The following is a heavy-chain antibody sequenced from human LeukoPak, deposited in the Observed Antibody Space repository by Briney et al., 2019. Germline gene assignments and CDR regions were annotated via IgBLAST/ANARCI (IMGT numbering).Heavy chain of an antibody. D-gene: IGHD3-22*01. Sequence: TPSETLSLTCDVSGYSINFGHLWGWIRQPPGKGLEWIASINHSGRTYYTPSLKSRVTISVGTLKNQFSLKVTSVTAEDTAMYFCARESSAVAHTMMRDWLDPWGQGTLVTVSS. CDR2: INHSGRT. J-gene: IGHJ5*02. CDR3: ARESSAVAHTMMRDWLDP. V-gene: IGHV4-38-2*02. CDR1: GYSINFGHL.